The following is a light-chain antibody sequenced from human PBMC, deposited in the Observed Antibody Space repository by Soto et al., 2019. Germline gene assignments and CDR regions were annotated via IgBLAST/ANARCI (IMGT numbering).Light chain of an antibody. CDR1: SSNIGANYG. CDR3: QSYDRSLSCVV. CDR2: GNS. J-gene: IGLJ2*01. V-gene: IGLV1-40*01. Sequence: QSVLTQPPSVSGAPGQRVTISCTGSSSNIGANYGVHWYQHLPGTAPKLLLYGNSYRPSGVPDRFSGSKSGTSASLAITGLQAEDEADYYCQSYDRSLSCVVFGGGTKLTVL.